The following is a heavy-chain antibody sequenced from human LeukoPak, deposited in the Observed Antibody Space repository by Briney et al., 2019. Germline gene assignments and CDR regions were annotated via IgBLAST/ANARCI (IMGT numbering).Heavy chain of an antibody. V-gene: IGHV3-11*01. J-gene: IGHJ4*02. CDR3: AKASWVSSTDAVR. Sequence: SGGSLRLSCVASGFSFSGHYMTWIRQAPGKGLEWVSYISGSGERTYYGDSGKGRFTISRDNAKRSLDLQMNSLRTDDTAIYYCAKASWVSSTDAVRWGQGTLVTVSS. CDR2: ISGSGERT. CDR1: GFSFSGHY. D-gene: IGHD6-19*01.